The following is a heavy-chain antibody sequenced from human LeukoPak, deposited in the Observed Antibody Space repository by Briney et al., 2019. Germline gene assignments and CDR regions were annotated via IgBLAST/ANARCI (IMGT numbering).Heavy chain of an antibody. Sequence: GASVKVSCKASGYTFIDYYIHWVRQAPGQGLEWMGRINPSSGGTNYAQKFQGRVTMTRDTSITTAYMELSRLRSDDTAVYYCARDDNSGYYSGPRGQGTLVTVSS. V-gene: IGHV1-2*06. J-gene: IGHJ5*02. CDR2: INPSSGGT. D-gene: IGHD3-22*01. CDR1: GYTFIDYY. CDR3: ARDDNSGYYSGP.